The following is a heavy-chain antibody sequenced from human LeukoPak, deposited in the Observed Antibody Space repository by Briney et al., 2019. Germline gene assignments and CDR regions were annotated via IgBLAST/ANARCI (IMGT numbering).Heavy chain of an antibody. CDR3: ARAPSGFTYGPGDH. J-gene: IGHJ4*02. V-gene: IGHV1-18*01. D-gene: IGHD5-18*01. CDR2: ISTYDGDA. CDR1: GCTFTSYD. Sequence: ASVKVSCKASGCTFTSYDINWVRQAPGQGLEWMGWISTYDGDANYAQQLQGRVTMTTDTSTITAYMELRSLRSDDTAVYYCARAPSGFTYGPGDHWGQGTLVTVSS.